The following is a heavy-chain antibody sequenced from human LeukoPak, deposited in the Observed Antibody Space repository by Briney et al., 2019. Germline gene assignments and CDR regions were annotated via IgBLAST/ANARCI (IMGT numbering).Heavy chain of an antibody. Sequence: ASVKVSCKASGHTFTSYAMNWVRQAPGQGLEWMGWINTNTGNPTYAQGFTGRFVFSLDTSVSTAYLQISSLKAEDTAVYYCASQHSSIAVAGPPGYWGQGTLVTVSS. J-gene: IGHJ4*02. V-gene: IGHV7-4-1*02. CDR3: ASQHSSIAVAGPPGY. CDR2: INTNTGNP. CDR1: GHTFTSYA. D-gene: IGHD6-19*01.